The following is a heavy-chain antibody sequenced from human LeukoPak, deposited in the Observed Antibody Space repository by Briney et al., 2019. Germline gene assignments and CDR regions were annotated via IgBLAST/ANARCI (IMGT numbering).Heavy chain of an antibody. D-gene: IGHD3-10*01. CDR3: ATMVRGPQKNWFDP. V-gene: IGHV1-46*01. J-gene: IGHJ5*02. CDR2: INPSGGST. Sequence: ASVKVSCKASGYTFTSYYMHWVRQAPGQGLEWMGIINPSGGSTSYAQKFQGRVTMTRDMSASTVYMELSSVTAADTAVYYCATMVRGPQKNWFDPWGQGTLVTVSS. CDR1: GYTFTSYY.